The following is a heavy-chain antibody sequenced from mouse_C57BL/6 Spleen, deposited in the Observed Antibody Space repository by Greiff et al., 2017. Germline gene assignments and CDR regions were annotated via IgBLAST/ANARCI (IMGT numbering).Heavy chain of an antibody. V-gene: IGHV1-85*01. CDR1: GYTFTSYD. CDR2: IYPRDGST. D-gene: IGHD2-5*01. J-gene: IGHJ2*01. Sequence: QVQLKESGPELVKPGASVKLSCKASGYTFTSYDINWVKQRPGQGLEWIGWIYPRDGSTKDNEKFKGKATLTVDTSSSTAYMELHSLTSEDSAVYFCAREEAYSNYVGVFDYWGQGTTLTVSS. CDR3: AREEAYSNYVGVFDY.